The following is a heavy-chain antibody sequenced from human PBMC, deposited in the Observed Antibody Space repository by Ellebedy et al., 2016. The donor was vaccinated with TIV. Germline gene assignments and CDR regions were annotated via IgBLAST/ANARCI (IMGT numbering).Heavy chain of an antibody. D-gene: IGHD3-10*01. V-gene: IGHV3-7*01. J-gene: IGHJ6*02. CDR1: GFTFSSYW. CDR2: IKQDGSEK. CDR3: ARDRDYYASGKEWCMDV. Sequence: GESLKISXAASGFTFSSYWMSWVRQAPGKGLEWVANIKQDGSEKYYVDSVKGRFTISRDNAKNSLYLQMNSLTADDTAVYYCARDRDYYASGKEWCMDVWGQGTTVTVSS.